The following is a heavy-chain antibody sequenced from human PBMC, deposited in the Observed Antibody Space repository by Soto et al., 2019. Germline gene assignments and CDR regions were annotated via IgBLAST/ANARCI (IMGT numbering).Heavy chain of an antibody. J-gene: IGHJ4*02. V-gene: IGHV4-31*03. CDR3: ARDHLTLGEWLQHDY. D-gene: IGHD3-16*01. CDR2: IYYSGST. CDR1: GGSISSGGYY. Sequence: QVQLQESGPGLVKPSQTLSLTCTVSGGSISSGGYYWSWIRQHPGKGLEWIGYIYYSGSTYYNPSLKSRVTISVDTSKNQFSLKLSSVTAADTAVYYCARDHLTLGEWLQHDYWGQGTLVTVSS.